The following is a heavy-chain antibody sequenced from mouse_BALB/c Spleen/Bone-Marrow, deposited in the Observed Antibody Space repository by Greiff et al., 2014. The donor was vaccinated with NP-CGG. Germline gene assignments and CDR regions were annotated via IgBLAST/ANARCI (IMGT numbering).Heavy chain of an antibody. Sequence: QVQLQQSGAELVKPGASVKLSCKASGYTFTFYWIHWVKQRPGQGLEWIGEINPSNGRTNYNEKFKNKATLTVDKSSSTAYMQLSSLTSEGSAVYFCARYDGPAWFAYWGQRTLVTVSA. D-gene: IGHD2-3*01. CDR2: INPSNGRT. V-gene: IGHV1S81*02. J-gene: IGHJ3*01. CDR1: GYTFTFYW. CDR3: ARYDGPAWFAY.